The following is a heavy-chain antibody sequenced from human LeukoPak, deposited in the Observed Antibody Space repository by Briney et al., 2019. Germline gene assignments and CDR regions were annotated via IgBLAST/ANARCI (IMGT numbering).Heavy chain of an antibody. CDR3: ARDLAAAGTDINWFDP. D-gene: IGHD6-13*01. Sequence: ASVKVSCKASGYTFTSYGISWVRQARGQGLEWMGWISAYNGNTNYAQKLQGRVTMTTDTSTSTAYMELRSLRSDDTAVYYCARDLAAAGTDINWFDPWGQGTLVTVSS. CDR2: ISAYNGNT. CDR1: GYTFTSYG. J-gene: IGHJ5*02. V-gene: IGHV1-18*01.